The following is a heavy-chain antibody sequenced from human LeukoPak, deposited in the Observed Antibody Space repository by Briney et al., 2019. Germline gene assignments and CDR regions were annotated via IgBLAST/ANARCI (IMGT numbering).Heavy chain of an antibody. D-gene: IGHD2-2*01. Sequence: GGSLRLSCAASGFTFDDYAMHWVRQAPGKGLEWVSLISWDGGSTYYADSVKGRFTISRDNSKNSLYLQMNSLRTEDTALYHCAKDRLVKRDCSSTSCYNIDYWGQGTLVTVSS. CDR3: AKDRLVKRDCSSTSCYNIDY. CDR2: ISWDGGST. V-gene: IGHV3-43D*04. CDR1: GFTFDDYA. J-gene: IGHJ4*02.